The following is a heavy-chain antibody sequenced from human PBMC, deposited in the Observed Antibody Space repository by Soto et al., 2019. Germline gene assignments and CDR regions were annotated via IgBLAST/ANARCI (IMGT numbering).Heavy chain of an antibody. D-gene: IGHD3-22*01. V-gene: IGHV1-69*06. CDR1: GGTFSSYA. CDR2: IIPIFGTA. J-gene: IGHJ3*02. Sequence: GASVKVSCTASGGTFSSYAISWVRQAPGQGLEWMGGIIPIFGTANYAQKFQGRVTITADKSTSTAYMELSSLRSEDTAVYYCARDGAPPYYYDSSGYYNDAFDIWGQGTMVTVSS. CDR3: ARDGAPPYYYDSSGYYNDAFDI.